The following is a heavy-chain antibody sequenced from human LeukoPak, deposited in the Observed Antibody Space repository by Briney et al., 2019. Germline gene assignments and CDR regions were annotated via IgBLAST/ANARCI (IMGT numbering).Heavy chain of an antibody. D-gene: IGHD6-19*01. CDR1: GFTFSSYA. CDR3: AKRKQWLVQKYYFDY. V-gene: IGHV3-23*01. Sequence: GGSLRLSCAASGFTFSSYAMSWVRQAPGKGLEWVSAISGSGGSTYYADSVKGRFTISRDNSKNTLYLQMNSLRAEDTAVYYCAKRKQWLVQKYYFDYWGQGTLVTVSS. J-gene: IGHJ4*02. CDR2: ISGSGGST.